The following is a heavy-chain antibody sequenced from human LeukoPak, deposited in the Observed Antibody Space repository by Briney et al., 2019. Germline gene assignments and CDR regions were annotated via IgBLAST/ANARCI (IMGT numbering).Heavy chain of an antibody. CDR1: GSSISSGYY. CDR3: ASHTAAAGYYFDY. Sequence: SATLSLTCAVSGSSISSGYYWGWLRQPPGKGLEWIGSIYHSGSTYYNPSLKSRVTISVDTSKNQFSLKLSSVTAADTAVYYCASHTAAAGYYFDYWGQGTLVTVSS. D-gene: IGHD6-13*01. J-gene: IGHJ4*02. V-gene: IGHV4-38-2*01. CDR2: IYHSGST.